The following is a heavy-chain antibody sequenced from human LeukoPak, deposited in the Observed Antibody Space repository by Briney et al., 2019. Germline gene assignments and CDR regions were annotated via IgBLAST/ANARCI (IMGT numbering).Heavy chain of an antibody. J-gene: IGHJ5*02. CDR1: GGSFSGYY. Sequence: PSETLSLTCAVYGGSFSGYYWSWIRQPPGKGLEWIGEINHSGSTNYNPSLKSRVTISVDTSKNQFSLKLSSVTAADTAVYYCARGRLGRYYGSGSYYRWFDPWGQGTLVTVSS. CDR3: ARGRLGRYYGSGSYYRWFDP. V-gene: IGHV4-34*01. CDR2: INHSGST. D-gene: IGHD3-10*01.